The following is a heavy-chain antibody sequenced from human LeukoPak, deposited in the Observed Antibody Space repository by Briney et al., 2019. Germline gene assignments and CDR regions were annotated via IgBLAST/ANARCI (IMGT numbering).Heavy chain of an antibody. V-gene: IGHV4-31*03. CDR3: ARLAGYCLSASCYTSDYFDY. Sequence: PSQTLSLTCTVSGGSISSGGYYWSWIRQHPGKGLEWIGYIYYSGSTYYNPSLKSRVTMSVDTSKNQFSLKLSSLTAADTAVYYCARLAGYCLSASCYTSDYFDYWGQGILVTVSS. CDR1: GGSISSGGYY. D-gene: IGHD2-2*02. J-gene: IGHJ4*02. CDR2: IYYSGST.